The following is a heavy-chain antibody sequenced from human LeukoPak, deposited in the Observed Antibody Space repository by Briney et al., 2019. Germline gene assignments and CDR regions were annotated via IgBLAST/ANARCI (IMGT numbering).Heavy chain of an antibody. Sequence: GGSLRLSCAASGFTFSSYGMHWVRQAPGKGLEWVAVISYDGSNKYYADSVKGRFTISRDNSKNTLYLQMNSLRAEDTAVYYCAKDFSQLVLSYFDYWGQGTLVTVSS. D-gene: IGHD6-13*01. CDR2: ISYDGSNK. J-gene: IGHJ4*02. CDR3: AKDFSQLVLSYFDY. CDR1: GFTFSSYG. V-gene: IGHV3-30*18.